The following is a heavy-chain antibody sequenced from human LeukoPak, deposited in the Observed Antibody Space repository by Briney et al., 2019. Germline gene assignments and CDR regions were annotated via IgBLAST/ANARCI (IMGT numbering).Heavy chain of an antibody. D-gene: IGHD1-26*01. J-gene: IGHJ4*02. CDR2: IRYDGSNT. V-gene: IGHV3-30*02. CDR1: GFTFSSYG. CDR3: AKEDVLRWEIPPQDYVDY. Sequence: GGSLRLSCAASGFTFSSYGMHWVRQAPGKGLEWVAFIRYDGSNTYHADSVKGRFTVSRDNSKNTLFLQMSSLRDEDTAVYYCAKEDVLRWEIPPQDYVDYWGQGTLVIVSS.